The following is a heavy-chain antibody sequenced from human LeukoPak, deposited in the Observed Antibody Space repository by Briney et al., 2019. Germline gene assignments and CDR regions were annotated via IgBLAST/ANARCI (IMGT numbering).Heavy chain of an antibody. CDR2: LSDSGGST. D-gene: IGHD4-11*01. Sequence: GGSLRLSCAASGFTFTTYAMSWVRQAPGKGLEWVSGLSDSGGSTYYADSVKGRFTISRDNSKNTLYLQMNSLRVEDTAVYYCAEASRATLTTVINWFDPWGQGTPVTVSS. CDR3: AEASRATLTTVINWFDP. V-gene: IGHV3-23*01. J-gene: IGHJ5*02. CDR1: GFTFTTYA.